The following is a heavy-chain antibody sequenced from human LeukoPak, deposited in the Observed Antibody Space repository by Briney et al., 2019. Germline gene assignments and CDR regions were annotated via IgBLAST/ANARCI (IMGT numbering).Heavy chain of an antibody. CDR2: SSVYNCDT. J-gene: IGHJ4*02. CDR3: KRDLGTYTCYGSIFFDY. V-gene: IGHV1-18*01. D-gene: IGHD3-10*01. CDR1: GYTFTSFG. Sequence: ASVKVSFKASGYTFTSFGISWVRQAPGQGLEWMGWSSVYNCDTKYAQKFQGRVTMTTDTSTSTAYMELRRLRSDDTDVFYCKRDLGTYTCYGSIFFDYWGQGTLVTVSS.